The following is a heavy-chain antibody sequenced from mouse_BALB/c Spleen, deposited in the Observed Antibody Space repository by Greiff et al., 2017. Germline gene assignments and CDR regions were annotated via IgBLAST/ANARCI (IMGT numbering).Heavy chain of an antibody. CDR2: IYPYNGGT. V-gene: IGHV1S29*02. J-gene: IGHJ2*01. CDR1: GYSFTGYT. CDR3: ARTTALYYFDY. Sequence: VQLQQSGPELVKPGASMKISCKASGYSFTGYTMNWVKQSHGKNLEWIGYIYPYNGGTGYNQKFKSKATLTVDNSSSTAYMELRSLTSEDSAVYYCARTTALYYFDYWGQGTTLTVSS. D-gene: IGHD1-2*01.